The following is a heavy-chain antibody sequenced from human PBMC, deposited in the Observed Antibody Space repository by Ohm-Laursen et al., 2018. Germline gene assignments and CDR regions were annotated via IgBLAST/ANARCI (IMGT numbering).Heavy chain of an antibody. D-gene: IGHD4-17*01. J-gene: IGHJ4*02. V-gene: IGHV3-23*01. CDR3: AKDDTVTTGYFDY. Sequence: GSLRLSCTATGFTFSSYAMSWVRQAPGKGLEWVSAISGSGGSTYYADSVKGRFTISRDNSKNTLYLQMNSLRAEDTAVYYCAKDDTVTTGYFDYWGQGTLVTVSS. CDR1: GFTFSSYA. CDR2: ISGSGGST.